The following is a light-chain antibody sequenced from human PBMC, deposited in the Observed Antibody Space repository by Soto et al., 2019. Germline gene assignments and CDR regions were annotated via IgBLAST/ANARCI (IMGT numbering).Light chain of an antibody. CDR1: QSVSRD. Sequence: EIVLTQSPATLSLSPGERATLSCRASQSVSRDLAWYQQKPGQAPRLLIYDASTRATGIPARFSASGSGTDFTLTIGSLEPEDFAVYYCQQRSTWPYAFGQGTKLEIK. J-gene: IGKJ2*01. CDR3: QQRSTWPYA. CDR2: DAS. V-gene: IGKV3-11*01.